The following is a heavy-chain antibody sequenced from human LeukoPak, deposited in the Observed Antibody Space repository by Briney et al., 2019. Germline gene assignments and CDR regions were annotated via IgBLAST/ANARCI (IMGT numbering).Heavy chain of an antibody. V-gene: IGHV3-9*01. J-gene: IGHJ4*02. CDR2: ISWNSGSI. CDR1: GFTFDDYA. Sequence: GGSLRLSCAASGFTFDDYAMHWVRQAPGKGLEWVSGISWNSGSIGYADSVKGRFTISRDNAKNSLYLQMNSLRAEDTAVYYCARAFGRSSSTFDYWGQGTLVTVSS. D-gene: IGHD3-16*01. CDR3: ARAFGRSSSTFDY.